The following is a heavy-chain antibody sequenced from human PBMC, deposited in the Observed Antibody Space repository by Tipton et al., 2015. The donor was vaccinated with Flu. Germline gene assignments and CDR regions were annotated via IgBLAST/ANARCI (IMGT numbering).Heavy chain of an antibody. CDR1: GYSISSGFY. J-gene: IGHJ4*02. Sequence: TLSLTCTVSGYSISSGFYWGWIRQSPGKGLEWIGNIYHSGSTFYNPSLKSRVTISVDTSKNQFSLKLSPVTAADTAVYYCARGDGYNFDYWGQGTLVTVSS. CDR2: IYHSGST. D-gene: IGHD5-24*01. V-gene: IGHV4-38-2*02. CDR3: ARGDGYNFDY.